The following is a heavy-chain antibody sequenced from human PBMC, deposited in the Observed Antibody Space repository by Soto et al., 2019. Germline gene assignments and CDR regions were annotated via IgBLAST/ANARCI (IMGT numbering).Heavy chain of an antibody. CDR2: IFYTGST. J-gene: IGHJ4*02. D-gene: IGHD3-10*01. CDR3: ARVNRGEFDH. Sequence: QVQLQESGPGLVKPSQTLSLTCTVSGGSIHDYYWAWIHQPPGQGLEWIGSIFYTGSTDYNPSLKSRGTLSLATSKNQFSLNLTSIAAADTAVYSWARVNRGEFDHWGQGALVTVSS. CDR1: GGSIHDYY. V-gene: IGHV4-59*01.